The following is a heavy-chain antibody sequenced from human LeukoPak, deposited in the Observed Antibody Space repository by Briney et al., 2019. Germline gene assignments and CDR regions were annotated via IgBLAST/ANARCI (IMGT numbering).Heavy chain of an antibody. CDR1: GGSIRSSDDY. Sequence: SETLSLTCSVSGGSIRSSDDYWGFVRQTPGKGLEWMGSIYYTGSSHYNPSLKSRATISVDTSKNQFSLKLTSVTAADTAVYYCARMFRSSWYINWFDPWGQGTLVTVSS. V-gene: IGHV4-39*07. CDR2: IYYTGSS. J-gene: IGHJ5*02. CDR3: ARMFRSSWYINWFDP. D-gene: IGHD6-13*01.